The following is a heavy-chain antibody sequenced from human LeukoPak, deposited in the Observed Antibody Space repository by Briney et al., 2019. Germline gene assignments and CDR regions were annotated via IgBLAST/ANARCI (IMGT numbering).Heavy chain of an antibody. CDR1: GFTFGSHS. J-gene: IGHJ6*03. D-gene: IGHD1-26*01. CDR2: ISSSSSYI. V-gene: IGHV3-21*01. Sequence: PGGSLRLSCAASGFTFGSHSMNWVRQAPGKGLEWVSSISSSSSYIYYADSVKGRFTISRDNAKNSLYLQMNSLRAEDTAVYYCARDVGWELLYYYYYMDVWGKGTTVTVSS. CDR3: ARDVGWELLYYYYYMDV.